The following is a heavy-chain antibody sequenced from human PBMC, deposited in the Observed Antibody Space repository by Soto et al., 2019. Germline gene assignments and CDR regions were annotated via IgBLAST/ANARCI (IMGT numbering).Heavy chain of an antibody. V-gene: IGHV3-23*01. CDR3: AKDLTGMGAFDM. Sequence: EVQLLESGGGLVQPGGSLRLSCAASGFTFSDYAMSWVRQSPGKGLQWVSAISGRGGNTYCLDSVKGRFIISRDNSKNTLSLQMTSLRAEDTSVYYCAKDLTGMGAFDMWGHGTMVTVSS. CDR2: ISGRGGNT. J-gene: IGHJ3*02. D-gene: IGHD3-10*01. CDR1: GFTFSDYA.